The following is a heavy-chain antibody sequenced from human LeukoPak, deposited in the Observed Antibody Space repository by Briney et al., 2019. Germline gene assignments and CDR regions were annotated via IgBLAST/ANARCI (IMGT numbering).Heavy chain of an antibody. CDR2: ISAYNGNT. Sequence: SSVKVACKASGYTFTSYRISWVRQEPEQGLEWMGWISAYNGNTNYAQKLQGRVTMTTDTSTSTAYMELRGLRSDDTAVYYCARVPELGRSVDYWGQGTLVTVSS. CDR1: GYTFTSYR. CDR3: ARVPELGRSVDY. J-gene: IGHJ4*02. D-gene: IGHD1-14*01. V-gene: IGHV1-18*04.